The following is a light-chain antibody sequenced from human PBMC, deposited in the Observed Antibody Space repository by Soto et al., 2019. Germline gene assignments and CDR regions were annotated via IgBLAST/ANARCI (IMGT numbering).Light chain of an antibody. CDR1: QSVSSSY. J-gene: IGKJ1*01. CDR3: QQYGSSSWK. CDR2: ATS. V-gene: IGKV3-20*01. Sequence: EIVLTQSPGTLSLSPGERATLSCRASQSVSSSYLAWYQQKPGQPPRLVMYATSSRATGIPARFSGSGSGTDFTIKISRMETEDVEVYYCQQYGSSSWKFGQGTKVDIK.